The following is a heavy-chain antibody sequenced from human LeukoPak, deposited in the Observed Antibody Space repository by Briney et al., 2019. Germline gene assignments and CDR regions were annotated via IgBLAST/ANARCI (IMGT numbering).Heavy chain of an antibody. D-gene: IGHD1-1*01. V-gene: IGHV3-53*01. J-gene: IGHJ4*02. CDR3: AIAQSWDELFDS. CDR2: ISINTDT. Sequence: ETLPLTCTVSDGSISSSSYYWGWIRQPPGKGLEWVAFISINTDTFYADSVRGRFTISRDSSKNTLFLQMNSLRDEDSAVYYCAIAQSWDELFDSWGQGTLVTVSS. CDR1: DGSISSSSYY.